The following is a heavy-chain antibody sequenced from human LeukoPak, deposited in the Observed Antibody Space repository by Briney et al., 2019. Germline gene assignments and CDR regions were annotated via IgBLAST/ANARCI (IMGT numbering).Heavy chain of an antibody. CDR1: GYTFTSYG. Sequence: ASVKVSCKASGYTFTSYGISWVRQAPGQGLEWMGWISAYNGSTNYAQKLQGRVAMTTDTSPSTAYMELRSLRPDDAAVYYCAPNPGAFDLWGQGTMVTVSS. CDR3: APNPGAFDL. CDR2: ISAYNGST. V-gene: IGHV1-18*01. J-gene: IGHJ3*01.